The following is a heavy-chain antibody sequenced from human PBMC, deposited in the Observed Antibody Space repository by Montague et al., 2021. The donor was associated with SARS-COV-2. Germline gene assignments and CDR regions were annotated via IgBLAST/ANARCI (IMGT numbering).Heavy chain of an antibody. V-gene: IGHV4-31*03. Sequence: TLSLTCTVSGVSITRGGYFWSWIRQHPGRGLEWIGYIDNSGSAYYNPSLTSRVSISIDTSNNQFSLKLTSVTTADTAIYYCARELGGFGVWGQGTMVTVSS. CDR3: ARELGGFGV. CDR2: IDNSGSA. D-gene: IGHD3-16*01. J-gene: IGHJ3*01. CDR1: GVSITRGGYF.